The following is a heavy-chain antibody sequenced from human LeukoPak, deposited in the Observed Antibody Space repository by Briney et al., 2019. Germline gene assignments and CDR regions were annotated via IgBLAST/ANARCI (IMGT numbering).Heavy chain of an antibody. CDR2: IKQDGSEK. CDR3: AKVVAARPDRYFDL. J-gene: IGHJ2*01. CDR1: GFTFSSYW. V-gene: IGHV3-7*01. D-gene: IGHD6-6*01. Sequence: GGSLRLSCAASGFTFSSYWMSWVRQAPGKGLGWVANIKQDGSEKYYVDSVKGRFTISRDNAKNSLYLQVNSLRAEDTAVYYCAKVVAARPDRYFDLWGRGTLVTVSS.